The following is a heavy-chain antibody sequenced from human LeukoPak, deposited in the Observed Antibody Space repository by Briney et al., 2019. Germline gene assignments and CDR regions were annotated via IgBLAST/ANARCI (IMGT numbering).Heavy chain of an antibody. V-gene: IGHV3-20*04. CDR3: TRVQAGRSGLMDV. CDR2: INWNGGST. D-gene: IGHD2-8*02. J-gene: IGHJ6*02. CDR1: GFTFDDYG. Sequence: GGSLRLSCAASGFTFDDYGMSWVRQAPGKGLEWVSGINWNGGSTGYADSVKGRFTISRDNAKNTLYLQMNSLRAEDTALYYCTRVQAGRSGLMDVWGRGTTVTVSS.